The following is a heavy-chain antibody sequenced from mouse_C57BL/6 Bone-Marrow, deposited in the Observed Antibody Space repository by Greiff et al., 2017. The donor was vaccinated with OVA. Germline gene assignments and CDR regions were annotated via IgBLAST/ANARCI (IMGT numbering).Heavy chain of an antibody. Sequence: VNVVESGPELVKPGASVKISCKASGYAFSSSWMNWVKQRPGKGLEWIGRIYPGDGAPNYNGKFKGKATLTADKSSSTAYMQLSSPTSEDSSVYGCARHEEGHYASYFDYWGQGTTLTVSS. J-gene: IGHJ2*01. CDR3: ARHEEGHYASYFDY. CDR2: IYPGDGAP. CDR1: GYAFSSSW. D-gene: IGHD2-1*01. V-gene: IGHV1-82*01.